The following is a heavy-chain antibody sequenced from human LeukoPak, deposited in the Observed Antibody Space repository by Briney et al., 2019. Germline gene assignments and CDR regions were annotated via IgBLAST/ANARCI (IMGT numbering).Heavy chain of an antibody. CDR1: GVSISSGSNY. J-gene: IGHJ6*03. Sequence: PSETLSLTCRVSGVSISSGSNYWGWIRQPPGKTLEWIGSIYSSGSTYYNSSLKSRVIILIDTAKNHFSLNLSSVTAADTAVYYCAREKFYYYYMDIWGKGTTVTISS. CDR2: IYSSGST. V-gene: IGHV4-39*07. CDR3: AREKFYYYYMDI.